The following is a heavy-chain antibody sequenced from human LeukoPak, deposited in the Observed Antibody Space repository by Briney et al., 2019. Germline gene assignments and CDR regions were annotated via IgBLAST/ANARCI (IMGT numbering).Heavy chain of an antibody. Sequence: SETLSLTCAVYGGSFSGYYWSWIRQPPGKGLEWIGEINRSGSTNYNPSLKSRVTISVDTSKNQFSLKLSSVTAADTAVYYCARLVTYYDFWSGRPYYFDYWGQGTLVTVSS. V-gene: IGHV4-34*01. CDR1: GGSFSGYY. D-gene: IGHD3-3*01. CDR2: INRSGST. J-gene: IGHJ4*02. CDR3: ARLVTYYDFWSGRPYYFDY.